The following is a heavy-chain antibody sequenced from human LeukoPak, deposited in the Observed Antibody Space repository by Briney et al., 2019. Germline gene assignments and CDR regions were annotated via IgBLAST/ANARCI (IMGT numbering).Heavy chain of an antibody. J-gene: IGHJ5*02. CDR1: GYSISSGYY. CDR2: IYQSGST. D-gene: IGHD2-2*01. CDR3: ARGYCSSTSCYPRGSWFDP. Sequence: SETLSLTCIVSGYSISSGYYWGWIRQPPGKGLEWIGSIYQSGSTYYNPSLKSRVTISLDTSKNQFSLKLSSVTAADTAVYYCARGYCSSTSCYPRGSWFDPWGQGTLVTVSS. V-gene: IGHV4-38-2*02.